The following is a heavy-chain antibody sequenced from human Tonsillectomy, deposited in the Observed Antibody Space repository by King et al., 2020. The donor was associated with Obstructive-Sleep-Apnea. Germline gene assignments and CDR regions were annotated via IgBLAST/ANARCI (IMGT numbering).Heavy chain of an antibody. Sequence: VQLVESGAEVKKPGASVKVSCKTSGYTFGTYGITWVRQAPGKGLEWMGWVNPNKGNTDYAQKLQGRVTMTTDASTTTAYMELRSLRSDDTAVYYWGTFSSAWYFDYWGQGTLVTVSS. CDR3: GTFSSAWYFDY. V-gene: IGHV1-18*01. CDR1: GYTFGTYG. J-gene: IGHJ4*02. D-gene: IGHD6-19*01. CDR2: VNPNKGNT.